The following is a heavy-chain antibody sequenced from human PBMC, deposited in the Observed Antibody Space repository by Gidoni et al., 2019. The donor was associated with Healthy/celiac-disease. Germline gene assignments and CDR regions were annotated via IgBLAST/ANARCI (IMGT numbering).Heavy chain of an antibody. D-gene: IGHD1-26*01. CDR3: AKEPDSWSGSYYFDY. Sequence: LEWVAVISYDGSNKYYADSVKGRFTISRDNSKNTLYLQMNSLRAEDTAVYYCAKEPDSWSGSYYFDYWGQGTLVTVSS. V-gene: IGHV3-30*18. CDR2: ISYDGSNK. J-gene: IGHJ4*02.